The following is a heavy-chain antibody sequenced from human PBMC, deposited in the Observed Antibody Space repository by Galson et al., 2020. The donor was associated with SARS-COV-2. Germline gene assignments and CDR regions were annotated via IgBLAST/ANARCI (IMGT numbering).Heavy chain of an antibody. CDR3: ARVHPVGGGGSYFDS. D-gene: IGHD1-1*01. J-gene: IGHJ4*02. Sequence: GGSLRLSCAASGFTFSSYWMHWVRQVPGKGLVWVSRINSDESITDYADSVKGRFTIYRDNPKNTLFLQMNSLRDEDTAVYYCARVHPVGGGGSYFDSWGQGILVTVSS. CDR1: GFTFSSYW. V-gene: IGHV3-74*01. CDR2: INSDESIT.